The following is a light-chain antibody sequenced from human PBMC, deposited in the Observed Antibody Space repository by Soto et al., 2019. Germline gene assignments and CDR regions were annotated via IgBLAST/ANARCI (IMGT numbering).Light chain of an antibody. CDR2: GNI. J-gene: IGLJ1*01. CDR1: SSDIGAGYD. V-gene: IGLV1-40*01. CDR3: QSYDSSLTGSKV. Sequence: QSVLTQPPSVSGAPGQRGTISCTGSSSDIGAGYDVHWYQQVPGTAPRLLIYGNINRPSGVPDRFSGSKSGTSASLAITGLQAEDEADYYCQSYDSSLTGSKVFGTGTKVTVL.